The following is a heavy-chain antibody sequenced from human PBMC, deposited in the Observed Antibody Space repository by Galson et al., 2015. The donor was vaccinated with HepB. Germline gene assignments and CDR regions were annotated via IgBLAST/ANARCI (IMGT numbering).Heavy chain of an antibody. D-gene: IGHD6-13*01. Sequence: SLRLSCAASEFTFNDYAMHWVQQAPGKGLEWVSGISWNSGSIGYADSVKGRFTISRDNAKNSLHLQMNSLRPEDTALYYCAKDFRRGGGAAGYNAFHMWGQGTMVTVSS. J-gene: IGHJ3*02. CDR3: AKDFRRGGGAAGYNAFHM. CDR2: ISWNSGSI. CDR1: EFTFNDYA. V-gene: IGHV3-9*01.